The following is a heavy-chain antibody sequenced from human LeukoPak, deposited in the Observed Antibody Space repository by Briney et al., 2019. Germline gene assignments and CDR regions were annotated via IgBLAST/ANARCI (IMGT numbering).Heavy chain of an antibody. CDR2: ISYDGTNK. Sequence: GGSLRLSCAASAFTFNGYTRHWVRQAPGKGLEWVALISYDGTNKYYADSVKGRFTISRDSSKNTLYLQMNSLRAEDTAVYYCAKATPKGYCSSTSCPLPGYWGQGTLVTVSS. D-gene: IGHD2-2*01. J-gene: IGHJ4*02. CDR3: AKATPKGYCSSTSCPLPGY. V-gene: IGHV3-30-3*01. CDR1: AFTFNGYT.